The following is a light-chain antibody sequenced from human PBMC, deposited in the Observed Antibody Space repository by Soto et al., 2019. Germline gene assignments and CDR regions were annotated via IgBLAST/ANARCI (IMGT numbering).Light chain of an antibody. CDR1: QSISSS. V-gene: IGKV3-11*01. Sequence: EIVLTQSPATLSLSPGERATLSCRASQSISSSLAWYQQKPGQAPRLLIYDASSRATGFPARFSGSGSGTDSTITIGSIEPEDVAVYYCQQRSEWPRTFGQGTKVEIK. CDR3: QQRSEWPRT. CDR2: DAS. J-gene: IGKJ1*01.